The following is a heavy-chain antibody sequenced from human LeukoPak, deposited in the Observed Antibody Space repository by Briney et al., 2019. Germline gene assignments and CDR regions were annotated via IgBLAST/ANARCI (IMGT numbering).Heavy chain of an antibody. J-gene: IGHJ3*02. D-gene: IGHD2-2*01. CDR2: ISYDGSNK. V-gene: IGHV3-30*18. Sequence: PGGSLRLSCAASGFTFSSYGMHWVRQAPGKGLEWVAVISYDGSNKYYADSVKGRFTISRDNSKNTLYLQMNSLRAEDTAVYYCAKDVYQLLLDAFDIWGQGTMVTVSS. CDR3: AKDVYQLLLDAFDI. CDR1: GFTFSSYG.